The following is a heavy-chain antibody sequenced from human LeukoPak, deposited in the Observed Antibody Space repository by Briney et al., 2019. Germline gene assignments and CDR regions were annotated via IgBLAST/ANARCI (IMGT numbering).Heavy chain of an antibody. V-gene: IGHV1-69*05. D-gene: IGHD1-1*01. CDR3: ARPSPTQQPNYYYYMDV. CDR1: GGTFSSYA. Sequence: SVKVSCKASGGTFSSYAISWVRQAPGQGLEWMGGIIPIFGTANYAQKFQGRVTITTDESTSTAYMELSSLRPEDTAVYYCARPSPTQQPNYYYYMDVWGKGTTVTVSS. CDR2: IIPIFGTA. J-gene: IGHJ6*03.